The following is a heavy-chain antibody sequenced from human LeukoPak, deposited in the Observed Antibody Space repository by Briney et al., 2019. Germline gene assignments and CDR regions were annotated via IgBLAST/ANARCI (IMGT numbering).Heavy chain of an antibody. Sequence: SETLSLTCTVSGASISSHYWSWIRQPAGKRLEWIGRMYTSGSTNYNPSLKSRVTMSVDTSKNQFSLKVTSVTAADTAVYYCARDGSDYYDSSGYSTYWGRGILVTVSS. CDR3: ARDGSDYYDSSGYSTY. CDR1: GASISSHY. J-gene: IGHJ4*02. V-gene: IGHV4-4*07. D-gene: IGHD3-22*01. CDR2: MYTSGST.